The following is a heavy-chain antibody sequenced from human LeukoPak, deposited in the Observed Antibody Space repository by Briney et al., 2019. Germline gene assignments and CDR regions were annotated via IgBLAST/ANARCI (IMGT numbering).Heavy chain of an antibody. CDR1: GFTFSNYT. CDR2: IGFSVDTI. J-gene: IGHJ4*02. D-gene: IGHD3-3*01. CDR3: ARDGGRLADFYFDS. Sequence: PGGSLRLSCAASGFTFSNYTMNWVRQAPGKGLEWLSYIGFSVDTIHYADSVKGRFIISRDNAEKTLYLQMNSLRAEDTAVYYCARDGGRLADFYFDSWGQGCLVTVSS. V-gene: IGHV3-48*04.